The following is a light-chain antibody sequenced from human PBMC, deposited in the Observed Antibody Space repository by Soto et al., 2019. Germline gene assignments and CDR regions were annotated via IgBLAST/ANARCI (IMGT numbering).Light chain of an antibody. Sequence: EIVLTQSPGTLSLSPGERATLSCRASQTISSSFLAWYQQKPGQAPRLLIYRASRTAPGIPDRFSGSGSWTDLALTISRLEPEDFAVYYCHQLGSSPLYTFGPGTKVEIK. CDR1: QTISSSF. CDR3: HQLGSSPLYT. V-gene: IGKV3-20*01. J-gene: IGKJ3*01. CDR2: RAS.